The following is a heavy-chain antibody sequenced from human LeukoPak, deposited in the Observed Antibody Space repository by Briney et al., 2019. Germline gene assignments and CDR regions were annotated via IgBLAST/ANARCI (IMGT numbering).Heavy chain of an antibody. J-gene: IGHJ4*02. CDR3: ARGRGSSWYSDY. V-gene: IGHV4-61*09. D-gene: IGHD6-13*01. CDR2: ISTSGRT. Sequence: PSETLSLTCTVSGGSINSGRYYWSWIRQPAGRGLEWIGHISTSGRTSYSPSLKSRVTISVDTSKNQFSLKLSSVTAADTAVYYCARGRGSSWYSDYWGQGTLVTVSS. CDR1: GGSINSGRYY.